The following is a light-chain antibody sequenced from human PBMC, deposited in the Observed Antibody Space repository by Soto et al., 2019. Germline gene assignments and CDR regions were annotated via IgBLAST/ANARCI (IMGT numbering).Light chain of an antibody. CDR1: QDISNS. CDR2: AAS. Sequence: DIQMTQSPSSLSAFVGDRVTITCQASQDISNSLNWYQQKPGKAPNLLIYAASSLETGVPSRFSGSGSGTEFTLTITNLQPDDFATYYCRHYNTYSPPYTFGQGTKLEIK. V-gene: IGKV1-33*01. CDR3: RHYNTYSPPYT. J-gene: IGKJ2*01.